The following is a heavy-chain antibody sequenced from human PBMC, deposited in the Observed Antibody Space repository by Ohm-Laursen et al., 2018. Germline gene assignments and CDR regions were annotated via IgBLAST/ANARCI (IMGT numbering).Heavy chain of an antibody. Sequence: TLSLTCTVSGGSISSYYWSWIRQPAGKGLEWIGRIYSSGSTNYNPSLKSRVTMSVDTSKNQSSLKLSSVTAADTAVYYCAGVEMATITVGYWGQGTLVTVSS. CDR3: AGVEMATITVGY. CDR2: IYSSGST. V-gene: IGHV4-4*07. CDR1: GGSISSYY. D-gene: IGHD5-24*01. J-gene: IGHJ4*02.